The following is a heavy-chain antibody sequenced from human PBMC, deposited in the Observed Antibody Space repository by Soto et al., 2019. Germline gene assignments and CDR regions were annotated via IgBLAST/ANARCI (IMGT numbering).Heavy chain of an antibody. CDR2: IYHSGST. CDR1: GGSTSSSNW. D-gene: IGHD6-13*01. J-gene: IGHJ3*02. CDR3: ARSPSSSWYGGGAFDI. V-gene: IGHV4-4*02. Sequence: PSETLSLTCTVSGGSTSSSNWWSWVRQPPGKGLEWIGEIYHSGSTNYNPSLQSRVTISVDKSENQFSLKMRSVTAADTAVYYCARSPSSSWYGGGAFDIWGQGTMLTVSS.